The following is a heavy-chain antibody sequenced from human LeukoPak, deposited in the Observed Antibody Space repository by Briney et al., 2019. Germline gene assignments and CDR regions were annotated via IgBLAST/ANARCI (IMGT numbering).Heavy chain of an antibody. J-gene: IGHJ4*02. CDR2: IYHSGST. D-gene: IGHD6-13*01. Sequence: PSETLSLTCAVSGYSISSGYYWGWIRQPPGKGLEWIGSIYHSGSTYYNPSLKSRVTISVDTSKNHFSLKLSSVTAADTAVYYCVLAAAGTTSDYWGQGTLVTVSS. CDR1: GYSISSGYY. CDR3: VLAAAGTTSDY. V-gene: IGHV4-38-2*01.